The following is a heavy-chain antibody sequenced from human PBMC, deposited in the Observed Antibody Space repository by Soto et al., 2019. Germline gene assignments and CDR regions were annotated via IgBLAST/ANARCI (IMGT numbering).Heavy chain of an antibody. CDR2: ISPYSGYT. CDR1: GYSFMKYG. D-gene: IGHD2-2*01. V-gene: IGHV1-18*01. CDR3: AREASVLIPAAQPSRFDS. J-gene: IGHJ4*02. Sequence: SVKVSCKGFGYSFMKYGINWVREAPVQGLEWVGWISPYSGYTHSAQKFHGRLTLTTDTAASTAYMELRILRSADTALYYCAREASVLIPAAQPSRFDSWGQGTLVTVSS.